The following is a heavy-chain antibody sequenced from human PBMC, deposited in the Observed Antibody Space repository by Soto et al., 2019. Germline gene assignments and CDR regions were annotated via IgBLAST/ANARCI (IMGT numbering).Heavy chain of an antibody. CDR2: INHSGST. J-gene: IGHJ5*02. D-gene: IGHD6-13*01. Sequence: QVQLQQWGAGLLKPSETLSLTCAVYGGSFSGYYWSWIRQPPGKGLEWIGEINHSGSTNYNPSLKSRVTISVDTSKNQFSLKLSSVTAADTVVYYCARGEQQLVRDRFDPWGQGTLVTVSS. V-gene: IGHV4-34*01. CDR3: ARGEQQLVRDRFDP. CDR1: GGSFSGYY.